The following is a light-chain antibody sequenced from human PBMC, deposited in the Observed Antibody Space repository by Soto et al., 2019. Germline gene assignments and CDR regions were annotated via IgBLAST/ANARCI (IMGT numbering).Light chain of an antibody. J-gene: IGLJ3*02. V-gene: IGLV4-60*02. CDR2: LEGSGSY. CDR1: SGHSSYI. CDR3: ETWDSNTRV. Sequence: QSVLTQSSSASASLXXXXKLTCTLSSGHSSYIIAWHQQQPGKAPRYLMKLEGSGSYNKGSGVPDRFSGSSSGADRYLTISNLQFEDEADYYCETWDSNTRVFGGGTQLTVL.